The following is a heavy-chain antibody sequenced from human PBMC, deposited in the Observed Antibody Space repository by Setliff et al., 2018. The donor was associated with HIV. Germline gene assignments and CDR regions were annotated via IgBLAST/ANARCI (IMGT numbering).Heavy chain of an antibody. Sequence: SETLSLTCTVSGGSISSYYWSGIRQHPGKGLEWIGYIYYSGSTNYNPSLKSRVTISVDTSKNQFSLKLNSVTAADTAVYYCARSPPTTFWSGYTYYYSMDVWGKGTTVTVSS. V-gene: IGHV4-59*01. D-gene: IGHD3-3*01. CDR3: ARSPPTTFWSGYTYYYSMDV. CDR2: IYYSGST. CDR1: GGSISSYY. J-gene: IGHJ6*03.